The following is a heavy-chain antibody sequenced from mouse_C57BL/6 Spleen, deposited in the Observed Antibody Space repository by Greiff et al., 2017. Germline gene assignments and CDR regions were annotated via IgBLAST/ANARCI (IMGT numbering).Heavy chain of an antibody. Sequence: QVQLQQSGAELARPGASVKLSCKASGYTFTSYGISWVKQRTGQGLEWIGEIYPRSGNTYYNEKFKGKATLTADKSSSTAYMELRSLTSEDSAVSFCARGVAWFAYWGQGTLVTVAA. D-gene: IGHD1-1*02. CDR1: GYTFTSYG. CDR2: IYPRSGNT. J-gene: IGHJ3*01. V-gene: IGHV1-81*01. CDR3: ARGVAWFAY.